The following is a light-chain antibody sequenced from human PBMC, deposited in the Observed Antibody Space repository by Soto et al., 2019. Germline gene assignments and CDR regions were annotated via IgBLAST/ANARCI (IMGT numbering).Light chain of an antibody. CDR2: DAS. J-gene: IGKJ5*01. CDR1: QSIRSW. CDR3: QQYQTYAT. Sequence: DIQMTQSPSILSASVGDRVTITCRASQSIRSWLAWYQQKPGKAPKALIYDASRLGSGVPSRFSGSGSGTEFTLTISSLQPDDFATYYCQQYQTYATFGQGTRLEIK. V-gene: IGKV1-5*01.